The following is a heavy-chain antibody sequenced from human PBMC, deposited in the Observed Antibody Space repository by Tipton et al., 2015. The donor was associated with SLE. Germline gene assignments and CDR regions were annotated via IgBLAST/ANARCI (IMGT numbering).Heavy chain of an antibody. Sequence: QLVQSGAEVKKPGASVKVSCKASGYTFTSYGISWVRQAPGQGLEWMGWISAYNGNTNYAQKLQGRVTMTTDTSTSTAYMELRSLRSDDTAVYYCARTMSSYYYDSSGYYPDYYYYGMDVWGQGTTVTVSS. D-gene: IGHD3-22*01. CDR3: ARTMSSYYYDSSGYYPDYYYYGMDV. J-gene: IGHJ6*02. CDR2: ISAYNGNT. CDR1: GYTFTSYG. V-gene: IGHV1-18*01.